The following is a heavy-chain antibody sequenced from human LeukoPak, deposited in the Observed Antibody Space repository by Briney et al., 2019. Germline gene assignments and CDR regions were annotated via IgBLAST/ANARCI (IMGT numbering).Heavy chain of an antibody. V-gene: IGHV4-59*08. J-gene: IGHJ4*02. D-gene: IGHD1-14*01. CDR1: GGSFSGYY. Sequence: SETLSLTCAVYGGSFSGYYWSWIRQPPGKGLEWIGYIYYSGSTNYNPSLKSRVTISVDTSKNQFSLKLSSVTAADTAVYYCATQHHDYFDYWGQGTLVTVSS. CDR2: IYYSGST. CDR3: ATQHHDYFDY.